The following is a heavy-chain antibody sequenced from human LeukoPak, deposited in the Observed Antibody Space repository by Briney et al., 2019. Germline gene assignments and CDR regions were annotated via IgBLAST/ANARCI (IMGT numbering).Heavy chain of an antibody. D-gene: IGHD3-9*01. CDR1: GRSISYYY. CDR3: ARGGTYNDILSFDP. Sequence: SETLSLTCTVSGRSISYYYWTWIRQSPGKGQEWIGQIYYTGSTYYNPSLKRRVTISVDTSRNQFSLNLTSVTAADTAVYHCARGGTYNDILSFDPWGQGTRVTVSS. CDR2: IYYTGST. J-gene: IGHJ5*02. V-gene: IGHV4-59*01.